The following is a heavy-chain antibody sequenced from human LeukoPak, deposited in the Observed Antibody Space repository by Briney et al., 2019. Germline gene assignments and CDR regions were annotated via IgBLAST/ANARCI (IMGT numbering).Heavy chain of an antibody. J-gene: IGHJ4*02. D-gene: IGHD3-16*01. CDR1: GFTFSSYS. Sequence: GGSLRLSCAASGFTFSSYSMNWVRQAPGKGLEWVSYISSSSSTIYYADSVKGRFTISRDNAKNSLYLQMNSLRAEDTAVYFCARDPGFGDYYFDYWGQGTLVTVSS. CDR2: ISSSSSTI. CDR3: ARDPGFGDYYFDY. V-gene: IGHV3-48*04.